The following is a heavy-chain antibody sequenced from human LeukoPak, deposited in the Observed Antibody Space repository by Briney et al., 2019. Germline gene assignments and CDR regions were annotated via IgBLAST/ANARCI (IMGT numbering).Heavy chain of an antibody. J-gene: IGHJ6*03. Sequence: QAGGSLRLSCAASGFTFSSYAMSWVRQAPGKGLEWVSAISGSGGSTYYADSVKGRFTISRDNSKNTLYLQMNSLRAEDTAVYYCARDSVRYNWNDGYYYYMDVWGKGTTVTVSS. V-gene: IGHV3-23*01. CDR3: ARDSVRYNWNDGYYYYMDV. CDR1: GFTFSSYA. CDR2: ISGSGGST. D-gene: IGHD1-20*01.